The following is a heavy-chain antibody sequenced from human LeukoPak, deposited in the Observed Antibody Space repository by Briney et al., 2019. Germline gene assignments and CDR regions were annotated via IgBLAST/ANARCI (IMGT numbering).Heavy chain of an antibody. V-gene: IGHV4-59*01. J-gene: IGHJ6*03. D-gene: IGHD2-2*02. CDR3: ARAFSYCGRTSCYNWEYYYYMDV. Sequence: SETLSLTCTVSGGSLSSYFWSWIRLPPGKGLEWIGYIYYSGSPNYNPSLKSRATISVDTSKNQFSLDLSSVTAADTAVYYCARAFSYCGRTSCYNWEYYYYMDVWGKGTTVTVSS. CDR1: GGSLSSYF. CDR2: IYYSGSP.